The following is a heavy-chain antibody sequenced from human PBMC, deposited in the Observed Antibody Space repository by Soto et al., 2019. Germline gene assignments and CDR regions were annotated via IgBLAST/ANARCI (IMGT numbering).Heavy chain of an antibody. D-gene: IGHD6-19*01. V-gene: IGHV1-18*01. J-gene: IGHJ4*02. CDR3: ARAVAVPADFDY. CDR2: ISADNGNT. Sequence: ASVKVSCKASGYTFTSYGISWVRQAPGQRLEWMGWISADNGNTKYAQKFQGRVTMTRDTSTSTAYMELSSLRSEDTAVYYCARAVAVPADFDYWGQGTLVTVSS. CDR1: GYTFTSYG.